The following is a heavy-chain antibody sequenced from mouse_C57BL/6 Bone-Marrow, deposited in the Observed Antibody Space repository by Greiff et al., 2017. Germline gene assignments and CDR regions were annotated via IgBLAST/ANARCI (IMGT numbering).Heavy chain of an antibody. Sequence: EVQLQQSGPELVKPGASVKISCKASGYSFTGYYMNWVKQSPEKSLEWIGEINPSTGGTTYNQKFKAKATLTVDKSSRTAYMQLKSLTSEDSAVYYCARGEGLRRGPWGDYWGQGTTLTVSS. CDR2: INPSTGGT. D-gene: IGHD2-4*01. J-gene: IGHJ2*01. V-gene: IGHV1-42*01. CDR1: GYSFTGYY. CDR3: ARGEGLRRGPWGDY.